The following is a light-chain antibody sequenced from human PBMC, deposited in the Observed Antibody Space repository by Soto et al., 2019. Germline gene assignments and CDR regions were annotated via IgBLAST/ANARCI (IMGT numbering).Light chain of an antibody. CDR3: SSYTGSNNLG. CDR1: SSAVGAYNY. CDR2: EVS. J-gene: IGLJ3*02. V-gene: IGLV2-8*01. Sequence: QSARTQPPSASGSPGQSVTISCSGTSSAVGAYNYVSWYQQHPVKAPKVMIYEVSKRPSGVPDRFSGSKSGNTASLTVSGLQAEDEADYYCSSYTGSNNLGFGGGTQLTVL.